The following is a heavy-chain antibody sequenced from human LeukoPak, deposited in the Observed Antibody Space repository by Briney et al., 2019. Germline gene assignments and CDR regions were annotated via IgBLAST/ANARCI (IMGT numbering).Heavy chain of an antibody. V-gene: IGHV1-2*02. D-gene: IGHD2-2*01. CDR2: INPNSGGT. Sequence: ASVKVSCKASGYTFTSYGISWVRQAPGQGLEWMGWINPNSGGTNYAQKFQGRVTMTRDTSISTAYMELSRLRSDDTAVYYCARGMGCSSTSCHGWFDPWGQGTLVTVSS. J-gene: IGHJ5*02. CDR1: GYTFTSYG. CDR3: ARGMGCSSTSCHGWFDP.